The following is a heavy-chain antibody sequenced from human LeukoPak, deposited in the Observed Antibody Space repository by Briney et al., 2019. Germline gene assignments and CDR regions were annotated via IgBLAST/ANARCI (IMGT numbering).Heavy chain of an antibody. V-gene: IGHV3-48*04. J-gene: IGHJ4*02. CDR2: INSGSSTI. CDR1: GFTFSRYS. CDR3: ARVRSGYPDY. D-gene: IGHD5-12*01. Sequence: GGSLRLSCAASGFTFSRYSMNWVRQAPGKGLEGVAYINSGSSTIYYADSVNGRFTIYRDNAKNSVYLQMNSLRADDTAVYNCARVRSGYPDYWGQGTMVTVSS.